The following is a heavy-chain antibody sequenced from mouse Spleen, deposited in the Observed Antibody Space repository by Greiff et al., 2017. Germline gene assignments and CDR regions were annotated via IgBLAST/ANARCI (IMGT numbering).Heavy chain of an antibody. CDR2: INPNNGGT. V-gene: IGHV1-18*01. CDR3: ERLDYDKTMDY. Sequence: VQLKESGPELVKPGASVKIPCKASGYTFTDYNMDWVKQSHGKSLEWIGDINPNNGGTIYNQKFKGKATLTVDKSSSTAYMELRSLTSEDTAVYYCERLDYDKTMDYWGQGTSVTVSS. CDR1: GYTFTDYN. J-gene: IGHJ4*01. D-gene: IGHD2-4*01.